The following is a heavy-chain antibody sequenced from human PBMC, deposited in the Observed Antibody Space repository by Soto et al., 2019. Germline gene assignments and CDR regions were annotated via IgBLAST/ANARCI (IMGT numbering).Heavy chain of an antibody. CDR1: GGSISSYY. CDR2: IYYSGST. Sequence: SETLSLTCTVSGGSISSYYWSWIRQPPGKGLEWIGYIYYSGSTNYNPSLKSRVTISVDTSKNQFSLKLSSVTAADTALFYCARVHTVIVATFSWFDPWGQGTLVTVSS. V-gene: IGHV4-59*01. J-gene: IGHJ5*02. CDR3: ARVHTVIVATFSWFDP. D-gene: IGHD5-12*01.